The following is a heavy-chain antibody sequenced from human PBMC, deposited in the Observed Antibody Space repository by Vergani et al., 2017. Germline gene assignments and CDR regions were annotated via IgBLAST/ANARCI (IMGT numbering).Heavy chain of an antibody. CDR2: IYYSGST. J-gene: IGHJ6*02. CDR3: ARSQGEYYYGMDV. D-gene: IGHD3-16*01. Sequence: QLQLQESGPGLVKPSETLSLTCTVSGGSISSSSYYWGWIRQPPGKGLEWIGSIYYSGSTYYNPSLKSRVTISVDTSKNQFSLKLSSVTAADTAVYSCARSQGEYYYGMDVWGQGTTVTVSS. V-gene: IGHV4-39*07. CDR1: GGSISSSSYY.